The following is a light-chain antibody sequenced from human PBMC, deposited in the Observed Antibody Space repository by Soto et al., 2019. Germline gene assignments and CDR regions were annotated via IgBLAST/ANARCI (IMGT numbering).Light chain of an antibody. J-gene: IGLJ1*01. CDR3: SSYTSSSTYV. CDR2: DVS. V-gene: IGLV2-14*01. Sequence: QSALTQPASVSGSPGQSITISCTGTSSDVGGYNCVSWYQQHPGKAPKLMIYDVSNRPSGVSNRFSGSKSGNTASLTISGLQAEDEADYYSSSYTSSSTYVFGTGTKVTVL. CDR1: SSDVGGYNC.